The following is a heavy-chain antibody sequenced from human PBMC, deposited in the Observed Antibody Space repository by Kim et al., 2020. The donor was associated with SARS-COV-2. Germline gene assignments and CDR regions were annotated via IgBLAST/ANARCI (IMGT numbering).Heavy chain of an antibody. CDR2: SVK. V-gene: IGHV3-7*04. D-gene: IGHD6-19*01. Sequence: SVKYYVASVKGRFALPRENATKSLYLQRNSLRVEDTAVYYCARGSGWFNYWGQGTLVTVSS. CDR3: ARGSGWFNY. J-gene: IGHJ4*02.